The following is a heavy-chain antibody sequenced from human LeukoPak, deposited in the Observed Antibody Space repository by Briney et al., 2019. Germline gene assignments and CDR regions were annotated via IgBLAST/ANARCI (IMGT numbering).Heavy chain of an antibody. D-gene: IGHD3-3*02. CDR3: ARAFYPGYYSYMAV. CDR2: TYTSGST. J-gene: IGHJ6*03. V-gene: IGHV4-61*02. CDR1: GGSISSGSYY. Sequence: PSETLSLTCTVSGGSISSGSYYWSWIRQPAGKGLEWIGRTYTSGSTNYNPSLKSRVTISVDTSKNQFSLKLSSVTAADTAVYYCARAFYPGYYSYMAVWGKGTTVTVSS.